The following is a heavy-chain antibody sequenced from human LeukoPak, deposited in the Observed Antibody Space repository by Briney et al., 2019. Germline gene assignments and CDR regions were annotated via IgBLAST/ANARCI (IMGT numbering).Heavy chain of an antibody. V-gene: IGHV3-23*01. CDR1: GFTFSSYA. CDR2: ISGSGGST. D-gene: IGHD1-7*01. Sequence: GGSLRLSCAASGFTFSSYAMSWVRQAPGKGLEGVSAISGSGGSTYYADSVKGRFTISRDNAKNSLYLQMNSLPAEDTAVYYCAGRGNYVPFDYWGQGTLVTVSS. J-gene: IGHJ4*02. CDR3: AGRGNYVPFDY.